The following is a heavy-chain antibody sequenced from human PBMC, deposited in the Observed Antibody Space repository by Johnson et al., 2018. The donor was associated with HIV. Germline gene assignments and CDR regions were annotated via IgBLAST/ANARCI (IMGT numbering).Heavy chain of an antibody. D-gene: IGHD6-13*01. CDR3: ARGKGAAAAEAFDI. CDR2: IGTAGDT. J-gene: IGHJ3*02. Sequence: EVQLVESGGGLVQPGGSLRLSCAASGITVGTNYMSWVRQAPGKGLEWVSAIGTAGDTYYPGSVKGRFTISRENAKNSLYLQMNSLRAGDTAVYYCARGKGAAAAEAFDIWGQGTMVTVSS. CDR1: GITVGTNY. V-gene: IGHV3-13*01.